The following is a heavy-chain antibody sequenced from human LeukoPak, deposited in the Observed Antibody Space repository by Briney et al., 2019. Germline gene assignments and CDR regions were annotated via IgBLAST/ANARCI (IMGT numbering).Heavy chain of an antibody. CDR3: ARHTAARPLDY. CDR1: GHSLTNYW. V-gene: IGHV5-51*01. CDR2: IYLGDSDT. J-gene: IGHJ4*02. D-gene: IGHD6-6*01. Sequence: GESLKISCKGSGHSLTNYWIGWVRQMPGEGLEWMGMIYLGDSDTRYSPSFQGQVTISADKSISTAYLQWTSLKASDTAMYYCARHTAARPLDYWGQGTLVTVPS.